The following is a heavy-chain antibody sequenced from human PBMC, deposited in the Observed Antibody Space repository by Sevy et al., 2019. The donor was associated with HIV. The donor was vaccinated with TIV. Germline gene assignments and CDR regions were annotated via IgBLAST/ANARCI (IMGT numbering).Heavy chain of an antibody. Sequence: GGSLRLSCEASGLTFNKYSMSWVRQAPGKGLEWVSTVSSSGNDTYYPDSVKGRFTISRDNSKNTVYLQMNRLTLDDTAAYYCAKDVRYDSSGYFDYWGQGILVTVSS. J-gene: IGHJ4*02. V-gene: IGHV3-23*01. CDR2: VSSSGNDT. D-gene: IGHD3-22*01. CDR3: AKDVRYDSSGYFDY. CDR1: GLTFNKYS.